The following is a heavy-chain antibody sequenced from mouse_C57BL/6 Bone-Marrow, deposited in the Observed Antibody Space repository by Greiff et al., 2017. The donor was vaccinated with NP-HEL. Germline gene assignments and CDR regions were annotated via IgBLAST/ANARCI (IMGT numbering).Heavy chain of an antibody. Sequence: VQLKQSGAALVKPGASVKLSCTASGFNIKDYYMHWVKQRTEQGLEWIGRIDPEDGETKYAPKFQGKATITADTSSNTAYRQLSSLTSEDTAVYYCAREYYGSSPYYAMDYWGQGTSVAVSS. J-gene: IGHJ4*01. D-gene: IGHD1-1*01. CDR3: AREYYGSSPYYAMDY. CDR1: GFNIKDYY. V-gene: IGHV14-2*01. CDR2: IDPEDGET.